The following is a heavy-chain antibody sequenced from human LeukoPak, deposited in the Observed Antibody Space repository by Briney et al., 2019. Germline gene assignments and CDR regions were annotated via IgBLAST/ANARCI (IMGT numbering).Heavy chain of an antibody. CDR1: GFTFSSYS. V-gene: IGHV3-33*01. Sequence: GRSLRLSCAASGFTFSSYSMHWVRQAPGKGLEWVAVIWYDGSNKYYADSVKGRFTISRDNSKNTLYLQMNSLRAEDTAVYYCARASVLDPFDYWGQGTLVTVSS. D-gene: IGHD1-1*01. CDR2: IWYDGSNK. CDR3: ARASVLDPFDY. J-gene: IGHJ4*02.